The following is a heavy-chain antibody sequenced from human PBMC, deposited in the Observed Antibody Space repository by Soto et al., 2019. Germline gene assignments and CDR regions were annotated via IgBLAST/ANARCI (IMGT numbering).Heavy chain of an antibody. CDR2: IVPLPGTT. CDR1: GGTFTKYA. V-gene: IGHV1-69*01. Sequence: QVQLVQSGAAVRKPGSSGKASCKASGGTFTKYAITWVGQAPRQGLEGMGGIVPLPGTTNYAQKFRGRVTISADESTSTAYLELSSLRSEDTAVYYCASGVGGLGGSSGWPDYAFDVWGQGTMVIVSS. CDR3: ASGVGGLGGSSGWPDYAFDV. D-gene: IGHD6-19*01. J-gene: IGHJ3*01.